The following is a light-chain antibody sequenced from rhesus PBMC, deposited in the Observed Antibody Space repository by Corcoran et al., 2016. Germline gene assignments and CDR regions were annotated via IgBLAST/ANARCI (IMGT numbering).Light chain of an antibody. V-gene: IGKV4-1*01. CDR1: QRLLYSPNNKNY. CDR3: QQYYSTPWT. J-gene: IGKJ1*01. CDR2: WAS. Sequence: DIVTTQSPDFLAVSLGERVTINCKASQRLLYSPNNKNYLAWYQQKAGQAPKLLIYWASTRESGVPYRFSGRGSGTDYTFTISGLQPEDVAMYYCQQYYSTPWTFGQGTKVEIK.